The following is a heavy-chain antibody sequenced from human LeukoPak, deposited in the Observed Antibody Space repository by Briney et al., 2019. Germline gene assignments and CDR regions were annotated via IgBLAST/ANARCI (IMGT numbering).Heavy chain of an antibody. D-gene: IGHD2-15*01. CDR2: ISSSGSTI. CDR1: GFTFSDHY. Sequence: GGSLRLSRAASGFTFSDHYMSWIRQTPGKGLEWVSYISSSGSTIYYADSVKGRFTISRDNAKNSLYLQMNSLRAEDTAVYYCARDASMGYCSGGSCYSEPYYYMDVWGKGTTVTVSS. V-gene: IGHV3-11*01. J-gene: IGHJ6*03. CDR3: ARDASMGYCSGGSCYSEPYYYMDV.